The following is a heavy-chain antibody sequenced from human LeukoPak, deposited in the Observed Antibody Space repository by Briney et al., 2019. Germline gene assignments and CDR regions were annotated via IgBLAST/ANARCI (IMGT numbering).Heavy chain of an antibody. CDR1: GFTFRNYG. D-gene: IGHD6-19*01. Sequence: GGSLRLSCAASGFTFRNYGMHWVRQAPGKGLEWVALVRYEGDIKWYADSVKGRFTISRDNSKNTLYLLMNSLRAEDTAVYYCARGMSSGRYAVDIWGQGTMVTVSS. CDR3: ARGMSSGRYAVDI. V-gene: IGHV3-33*01. CDR2: VRYEGDIK. J-gene: IGHJ3*02.